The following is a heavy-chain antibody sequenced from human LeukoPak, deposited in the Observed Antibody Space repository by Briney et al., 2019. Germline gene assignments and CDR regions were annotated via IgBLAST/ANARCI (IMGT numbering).Heavy chain of an antibody. CDR2: IYTSGST. CDR1: GGSISSGSYY. CDR3: ARDPPIAAAGTTYFDY. V-gene: IGHV4-61*02. J-gene: IGHJ4*02. D-gene: IGHD6-13*01. Sequence: SETLSLTCTVSGGSISSGSYYWSWIRQPAGKGLEWIGRIYTSGSTNYNPSLKSRVTISVDTSKNQFSLKLSSVTAAATAVYYGARDPPIAAAGTTYFDYWGQGPLV.